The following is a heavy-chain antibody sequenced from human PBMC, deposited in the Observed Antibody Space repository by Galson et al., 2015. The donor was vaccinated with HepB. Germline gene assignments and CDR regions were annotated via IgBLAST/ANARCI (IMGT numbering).Heavy chain of an antibody. D-gene: IGHD6-19*01. CDR2: IYFSGSA. Sequence: ETLSLTCTVSGGFISSYYWSWIRQPPGKGLEWIGNIYFSGSANYNPSLKSRITISVDTSKNQFSLKLSSVTAADTAVYYCATSSGEAVAGTVDYWGQGTLVTVSS. CDR3: ATSSGEAVAGTVDY. V-gene: IGHV4-59*08. J-gene: IGHJ4*02. CDR1: GGFISSYY.